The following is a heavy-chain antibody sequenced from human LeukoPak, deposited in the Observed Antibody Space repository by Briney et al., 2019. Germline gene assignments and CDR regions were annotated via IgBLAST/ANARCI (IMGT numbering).Heavy chain of an antibody. CDR2: ISGSGGGT. CDR3: AKRSLGFSTSSREYYFHN. J-gene: IGHJ4*02. Sequence: PGGSLRLSCAASGFTFSSYAMSWVRQAPGKGLEWVSSISGSGGGTYYADSLEGRFTISRDNSKNTLYLQMNSLRAEDTAVYYCAKRSLGFSTSSREYYFHNWGQGTLVTVSS. CDR1: GFTFSSYA. D-gene: IGHD2-2*01. V-gene: IGHV3-23*01.